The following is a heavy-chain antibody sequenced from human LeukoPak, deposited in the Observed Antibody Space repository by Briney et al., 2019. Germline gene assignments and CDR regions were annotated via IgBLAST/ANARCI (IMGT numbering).Heavy chain of an antibody. Sequence: SETLSLTCTASGGSISSYYWSWIRQPPGKGLEWVGSIYTSRSTKYNPSLKSRVNMSVDASKNHFTLKASSVTAADTAVYDCAKSVVETAKYDYWGQGTLVTVSS. CDR2: IYTSRST. CDR3: AKSVVETAKYDY. V-gene: IGHV4-4*09. CDR1: GGSISSYY. D-gene: IGHD2-21*02. J-gene: IGHJ4*02.